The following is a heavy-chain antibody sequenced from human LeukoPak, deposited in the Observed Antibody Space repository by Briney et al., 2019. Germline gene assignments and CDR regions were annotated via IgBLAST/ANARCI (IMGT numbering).Heavy chain of an antibody. J-gene: IGHJ4*02. Sequence: SETLSLTCTVSGGSISSGTYYWGWIRQPPGKGLEWIGSIYHSGSTYYNPSLKSRVTISVDTSKNQFSLKLSSVTAADTAVYYCARHGPQYSYYYDSSGYYYNYWGQGTLVTVSS. CDR1: GGSISSGTYY. CDR3: ARHGPQYSYYYDSSGYYYNY. CDR2: IYHSGST. V-gene: IGHV4-39*01. D-gene: IGHD3-22*01.